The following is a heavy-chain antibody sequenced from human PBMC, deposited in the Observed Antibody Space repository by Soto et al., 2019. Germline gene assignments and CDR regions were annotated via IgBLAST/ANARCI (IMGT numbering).Heavy chain of an antibody. CDR3: AHMTTVTTSWYYYGMDV. Sequence: QITLKESGPTLVKPTQTLTLTCTFSGFSLSTSGVGVGWIRQPPGKALEWLALIYWDDDKRYSPSLKSRLTINQDTSKNQVVLTMSNMDPVDTATYYCAHMTTVTTSWYYYGMDVWGQGTTVTVSS. CDR1: GFSLSTSGVG. D-gene: IGHD4-17*01. CDR2: IYWDDDK. V-gene: IGHV2-5*02. J-gene: IGHJ6*02.